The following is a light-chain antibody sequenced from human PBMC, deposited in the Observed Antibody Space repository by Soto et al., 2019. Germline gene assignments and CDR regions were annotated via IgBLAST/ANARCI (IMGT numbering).Light chain of an antibody. Sequence: TQSPSSLSASVGDRVTITCQASQDISNFLNWYHQTPGKTPRLLIYDVSSLQPGVASRFSGSGSGTDFSLTINSLQPEDIGTFYCQQYDKQPVTFGGGTKVDIK. CDR2: DVS. CDR3: QQYDKQPVT. V-gene: IGKV1-33*01. CDR1: QDISNF. J-gene: IGKJ4*01.